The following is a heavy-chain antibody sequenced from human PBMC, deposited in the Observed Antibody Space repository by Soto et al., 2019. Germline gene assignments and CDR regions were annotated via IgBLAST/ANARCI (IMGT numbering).Heavy chain of an antibody. CDR1: GGSFSGYY. CDR2: INHSGST. D-gene: IGHD2-15*01. CDR3: ARGDIVVVAATVGEVFDS. J-gene: IGHJ3*01. Sequence: QVQLQQWGAGLLKPSETLSLTCAVNGGSFSGYYWSWIRQPPGKGLEWIGEINHSGSTNHNPSLKSRVTLLVDTSKNQFSLKLNSVTAADTAVYFCARGDIVVVAATVGEVFDSWGQGTMVTVSS. V-gene: IGHV4-34*01.